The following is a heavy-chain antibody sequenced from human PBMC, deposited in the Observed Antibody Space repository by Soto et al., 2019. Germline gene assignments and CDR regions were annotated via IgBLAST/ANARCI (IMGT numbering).Heavy chain of an antibody. D-gene: IGHD2-2*03. J-gene: IGHJ4*02. CDR1: GYNFMPYG. Sequence: GASVKVSCKASGYNFMPYGVNWVRQAPGQGLEWMGWISPWKGNTNYAQSFQGRVTMTTDTSTSTAYMELRSLTSDDTAVSYCARDLDPSVSHYTDYWGPGTLVTVSS. CDR2: ISPWKGNT. CDR3: ARDLDPSVSHYTDY. V-gene: IGHV1-18*04.